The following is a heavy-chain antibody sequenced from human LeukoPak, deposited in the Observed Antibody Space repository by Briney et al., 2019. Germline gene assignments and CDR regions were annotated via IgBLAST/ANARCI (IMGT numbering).Heavy chain of an antibody. D-gene: IGHD2-2*01. CDR3: ARRNAYCSSTSCSRASYYYYGMDV. V-gene: IGHV3-11*01. CDR1: GFTFSDYY. CDR2: ISGSDNTI. Sequence: GGSLRLSCAASGFTFSDYYMSWIRQAPGKGLEWVSYISGSDNTIHYADSVKGRFTISRDNAKNSLFLQMNSLRAEDTAVYYCARRNAYCSSTSCSRASYYYYGMDVWGQGTTVTVSS. J-gene: IGHJ6*02.